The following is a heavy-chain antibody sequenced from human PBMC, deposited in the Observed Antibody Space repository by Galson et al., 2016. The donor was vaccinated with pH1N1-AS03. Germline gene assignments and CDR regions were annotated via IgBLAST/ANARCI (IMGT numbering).Heavy chain of an antibody. D-gene: IGHD3/OR15-3a*01. CDR1: GFTISNFG. J-gene: IGHJ4*02. CDR3: ANDFNYDFWSGYSFY. CDR2: ISFDGTNK. V-gene: IGHV3-30*18. Sequence: SLRLSCAASGFTISNFGMLWVRQAPGQGQEWVAIISFDGTNKYYADSVKGRFSISRDNSKNTLFLQMSALRAEDTAVYYCANDFNYDFWSGYSFYWGQGALVTVSS.